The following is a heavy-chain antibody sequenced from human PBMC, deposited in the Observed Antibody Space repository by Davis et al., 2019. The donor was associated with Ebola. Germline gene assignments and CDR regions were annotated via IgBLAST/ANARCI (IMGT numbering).Heavy chain of an antibody. CDR1: GFTFSSYA. J-gene: IGHJ4*02. CDR2: ISYDGSNK. V-gene: IGHV3-30-3*01. D-gene: IGHD1-26*01. CDR3: SVGGQDGGFDY. Sequence: GESLKISCAASGFTFSSYAMHWVRQAPGKGLEWVAVISYDGSNKYYADSVKGRFTISRDNSKNTLYLQMNSLRSEDTAVYYCSVGGQDGGFDYWGQGTLVPVSS.